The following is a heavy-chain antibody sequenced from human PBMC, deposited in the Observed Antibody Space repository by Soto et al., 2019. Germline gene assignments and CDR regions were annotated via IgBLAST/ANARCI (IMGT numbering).Heavy chain of an antibody. D-gene: IGHD3-22*01. CDR2: IIPIFGTA. CDR1: GGTFSNYA. J-gene: IGHJ1*01. V-gene: IGHV1-69*01. Sequence: QVQLVQSGAEVKKPGSSVKVSCRASGGTFSNYAISWVRQAPGQGLEWMGGIIPIFGTANYAQKFQGRVTITADESTTTAYMELSSLRSEDTAIYYCTSGYFYASTGYYPAEYFQHWGQDTLVTVSS. CDR3: TSGYFYASTGYYPAEYFQH.